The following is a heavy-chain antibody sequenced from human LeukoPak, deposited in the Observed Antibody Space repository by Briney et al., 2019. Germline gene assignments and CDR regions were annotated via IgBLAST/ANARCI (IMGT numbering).Heavy chain of an antibody. Sequence: SETLSLTCTVSGGSISSYYWSWIRQPPGKGLEWIGYIYYSGSTNYNPSLKSQVTISVDTSKNQLSLKLSSVTAADTAVYYCARRSSSWSFDHWGQGTLVTVSS. J-gene: IGHJ4*02. CDR2: IYYSGST. V-gene: IGHV4-59*08. D-gene: IGHD6-13*01. CDR1: GGSISSYY. CDR3: ARRSSSWSFDH.